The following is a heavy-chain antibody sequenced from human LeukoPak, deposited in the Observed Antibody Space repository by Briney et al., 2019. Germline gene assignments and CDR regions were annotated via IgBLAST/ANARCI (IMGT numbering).Heavy chain of an antibody. CDR3: ARDYTLDRAFDY. D-gene: IGHD3-16*01. CDR2: IYYSGST. Sequence: SETLSLTCTVSGGSISSSSYYWSWIRQPPGKGLEWIGYIYYSGSTNYNPSLESRVTISVDTSKNQFSLKLSSVTAADTAVYYCARDYTLDRAFDYWGQGTLVTVSS. J-gene: IGHJ4*02. CDR1: GGSISSSSYY. V-gene: IGHV4-61*01.